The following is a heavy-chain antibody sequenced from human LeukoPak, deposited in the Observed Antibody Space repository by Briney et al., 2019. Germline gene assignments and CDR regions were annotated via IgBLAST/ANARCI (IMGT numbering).Heavy chain of an antibody. D-gene: IGHD3-22*01. V-gene: IGHV1-2*02. CDR2: INPNSGGT. J-gene: IGHJ4*02. Sequence: GASVKVSCKASGYTFTGYYMHWVRQAPGQGLEWMGWINPNSGGTNYAQKFQGRVTMTRDTSISTAYMELSRLRSDDTAVYYCARDGEYYYDSSGYYTVNYFDYWGQGTLVTVSS. CDR3: ARDGEYYYDSSGYYTVNYFDY. CDR1: GYTFTGYY.